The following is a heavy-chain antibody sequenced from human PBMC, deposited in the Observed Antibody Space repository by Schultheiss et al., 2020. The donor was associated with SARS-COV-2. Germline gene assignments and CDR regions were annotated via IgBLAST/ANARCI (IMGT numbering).Heavy chain of an antibody. V-gene: IGHV3-30-3*01. J-gene: IGHJ3*02. CDR1: GFTFSSYA. CDR2: ISYDGSNK. Sequence: GESLKISCAASGFTFSSYAIHWVRQAPGKGLEWVAVISYDGSNKYYADSVKGRFTISRDNSKNTLYLQMNTLRAEDTAVYYCARGSGHNYLDAFDIWGQGTMVTVSS. CDR3: ARGSGHNYLDAFDI. D-gene: IGHD5-24*01.